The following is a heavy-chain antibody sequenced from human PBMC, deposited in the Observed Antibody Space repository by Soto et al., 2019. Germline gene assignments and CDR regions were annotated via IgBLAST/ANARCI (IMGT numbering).Heavy chain of an antibody. V-gene: IGHV5-10-1*01. CDR1: GYSFTSYW. CDR2: IDPSDSYT. D-gene: IGHD1-7*01. CDR3: ARGYITGTVPFDY. J-gene: IGHJ4*02. Sequence: GESLKISFKGSGYSFTSYWISWVRQMPGKGLEWMGRIDPSDSYTNYSPSFQGHVTISADKSISTAYLQWSSLKASDTAMYYCARGYITGTVPFDYWGQGTLVTVSS.